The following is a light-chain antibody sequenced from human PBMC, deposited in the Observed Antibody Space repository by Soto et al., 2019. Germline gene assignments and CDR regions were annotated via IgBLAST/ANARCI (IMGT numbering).Light chain of an antibody. Sequence: QSALTQPRSVSGSPGQSVTISCTGTSSDVGGYNYVSWYQQHPGKAPKLIIYAVSGRPSGVPDRFSGSKSGNTASLTSSGLQADDEADYYCCSYAGYYTLVFGGGTKLTVL. CDR1: SSDVGGYNY. CDR3: CSYAGYYTLV. V-gene: IGLV2-11*01. J-gene: IGLJ2*01. CDR2: AVS.